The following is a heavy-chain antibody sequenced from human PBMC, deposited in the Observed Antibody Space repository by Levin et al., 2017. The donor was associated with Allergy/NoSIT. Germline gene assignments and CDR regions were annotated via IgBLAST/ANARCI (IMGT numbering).Heavy chain of an antibody. D-gene: IGHD6-13*01. V-gene: IGHV3-23*01. Sequence: GESLKISCAASGFTFSSYAISWVRQAPGKGLEWVSAISGSGGSTYYADSVKGRFTISRDNSKNTLYLQMNSLRAEDTAVYYCAKLTGAAAGTAPDYWGQGTLVTVSS. CDR1: GFTFSSYA. CDR3: AKLTGAAAGTAPDY. CDR2: ISGSGGST. J-gene: IGHJ4*02.